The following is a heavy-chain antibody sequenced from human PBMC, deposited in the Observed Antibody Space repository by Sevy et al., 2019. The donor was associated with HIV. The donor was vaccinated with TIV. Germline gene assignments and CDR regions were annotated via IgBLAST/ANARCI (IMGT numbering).Heavy chain of an antibody. J-gene: IGHJ6*02. D-gene: IGHD3-10*01. CDR3: AKMQYYGSGSEYFEYYGMDV. V-gene: IGHV3-30*18. Sequence: GGSLRLSCVASGFTFSSYGMHWVRQAPGKGLEWVALISYDGNKKYYSDSVKGRFTITSDTSKNTLYLHMTSLRAEDTALYYCAKMQYYGSGSEYFEYYGMDVWGQGTTVTVSS. CDR1: GFTFSSYG. CDR2: ISYDGNKK.